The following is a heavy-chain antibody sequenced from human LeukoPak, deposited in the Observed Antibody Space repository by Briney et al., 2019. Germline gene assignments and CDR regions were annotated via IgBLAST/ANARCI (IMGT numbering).Heavy chain of an antibody. CDR1: GFTFSSYS. Sequence: GGSLRLSCAASGFTFSSYSMNWVRQAPGKGLEWVSTISGSGDRTYYADSVKGRFTISRDNSKYTLFLHMNSLRAEDTAVYSCAKGYYGSGSYGWFDYWGQGTLVTVSS. D-gene: IGHD3-10*01. V-gene: IGHV3-23*01. J-gene: IGHJ4*02. CDR3: AKGYYGSGSYGWFDY. CDR2: ISGSGDRT.